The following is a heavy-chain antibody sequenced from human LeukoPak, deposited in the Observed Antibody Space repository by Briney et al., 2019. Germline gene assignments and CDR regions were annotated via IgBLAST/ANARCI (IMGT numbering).Heavy chain of an antibody. V-gene: IGHV1-2*02. CDR3: QKTTYDILTGWQSYYFDY. D-gene: IGHD3-9*01. CDR1: GYTFTGYY. CDR2: INPNSGGT. J-gene: IGHJ4*02. Sequence: GASVKVSCKASGYTFTGYYMHWVRQAPGQGLEWMGWINPNSGGTNYAQKFQGRVTMTRDTSISTAYMEVSRLRSDDTAVYYRQKTTYDILTGWQSYYFDYWGQGTLVTVSS.